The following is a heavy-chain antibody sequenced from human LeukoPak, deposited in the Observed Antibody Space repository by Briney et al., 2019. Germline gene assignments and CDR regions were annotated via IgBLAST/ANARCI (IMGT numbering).Heavy chain of an antibody. D-gene: IGHD6-19*01. CDR1: GGSISSYY. CDR3: ARGRAVAGNFDY. V-gene: IGHV4-59*08. CDR2: IYYSGST. J-gene: IGHJ4*02. Sequence: SETLSLTCTVSGGSISSYYWSWIRQPPGKGLEWIGYIYYSGSTNYNPSLKSRVTISVDTSKNQFSLKLSSVTAADTAVYYCARGRAVAGNFDYWGQGTLVTVSS.